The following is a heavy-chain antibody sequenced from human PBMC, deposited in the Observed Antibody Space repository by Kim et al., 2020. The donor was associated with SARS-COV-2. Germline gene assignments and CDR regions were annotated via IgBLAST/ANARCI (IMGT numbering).Heavy chain of an antibody. V-gene: IGHV3-53*01. CDR1: GFTVSSNY. D-gene: IGHD3-10*01. Sequence: GGSLRPSCAASGFTVSSNYMSWVRQAPGKGLEWVSVIYSGGSTYYADSVKGRFTISRDNSKNTLYLQMNSLRAEDTAVYYCARSLRGVFDYWGQGTLVTVSS. CDR2: IYSGGST. CDR3: ARSLRGVFDY. J-gene: IGHJ4*02.